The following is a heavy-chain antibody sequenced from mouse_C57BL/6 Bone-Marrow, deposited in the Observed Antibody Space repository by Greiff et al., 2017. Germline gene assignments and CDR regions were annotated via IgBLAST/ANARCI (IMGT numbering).Heavy chain of an antibody. CDR1: GYTFTSYG. V-gene: IGHV1-81*01. Sequence: QVQLQQSGAELARPGASVKLSCKASGYTFTSYGISWVKQRTGQGLEWIGEIYPRSGNPYYNEKFKGKATLTVEKSSSTVYLGLSRLTSDDSAVYYCARGGNYGGYYFDYWGQGTTLTVSS. CDR2: IYPRSGNP. D-gene: IGHD2-1*01. J-gene: IGHJ2*01. CDR3: ARGGNYGGYYFDY.